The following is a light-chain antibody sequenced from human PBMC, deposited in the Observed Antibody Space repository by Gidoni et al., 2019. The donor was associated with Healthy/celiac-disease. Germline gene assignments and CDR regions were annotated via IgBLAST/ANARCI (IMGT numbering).Light chain of an antibody. CDR2: YAS. Sequence: EIVLTQSPATLSLSPGERSPPSCSASLRGSSYLAWYQQKPGQAPSLLIYYASNRATGSPARISGSGSGTDVTLTISSLVPEEVAVYYCQQRSNWPMCSFGQGTKLEIK. CDR3: QQRSNWPMCS. V-gene: IGKV3-11*01. CDR1: LRGSSY. J-gene: IGKJ2*04.